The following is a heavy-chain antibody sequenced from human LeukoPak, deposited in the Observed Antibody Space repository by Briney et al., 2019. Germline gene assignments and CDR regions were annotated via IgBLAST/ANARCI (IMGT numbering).Heavy chain of an antibody. V-gene: IGHV4-39*07. D-gene: IGHD6-19*01. CDR2: IYYSGNT. CDR1: GGSISSSNYY. CDR3: ARGNLDSSIAVW. Sequence: TPSETLSLTCTVSGGSISSSNYYWGWIRQPPGKGLEWIGSIYYSGNTYYNPSLKSRVTISVDTSKNQISLKLSSVTAADTAVYYCARGNLDSSIAVWGDQGTLVTVSS. J-gene: IGHJ4*02.